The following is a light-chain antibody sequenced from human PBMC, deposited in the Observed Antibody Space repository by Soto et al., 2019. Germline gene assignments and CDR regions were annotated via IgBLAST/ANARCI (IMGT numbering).Light chain of an antibody. V-gene: IGKV3-15*01. Sequence: EIVMTQSPATLSVSPGERATIYCRATQSVSSNLAWYQQKPGQAPRLLIYGASTRATGIPARFSGSGSGTEFTLTISSLQSEDFAVYYCQKYNNWPPCTFGKGTKVDIK. J-gene: IGKJ1*01. CDR3: QKYNNWPPCT. CDR2: GAS. CDR1: QSVSSN.